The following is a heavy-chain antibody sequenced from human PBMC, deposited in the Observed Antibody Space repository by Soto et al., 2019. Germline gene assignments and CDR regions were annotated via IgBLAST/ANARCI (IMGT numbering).Heavy chain of an antibody. V-gene: IGHV3-30*03. D-gene: IGHD2-2*01. CDR3: ARGGGYARWSSSDC. Sequence: QVQLVESGGGVVQPGRSLRLSCAASGFTLSGNDMHWVRQAPGKGPEWVAVMSYDGSRQYYADSVKGRFTISRDTSKSTLYLQMNSLTTEDTAVYYCARGGGYARWSSSDCWGKGTLVTVSS. J-gene: IGHJ4*02. CDR1: GFTLSGND. CDR2: MSYDGSRQ.